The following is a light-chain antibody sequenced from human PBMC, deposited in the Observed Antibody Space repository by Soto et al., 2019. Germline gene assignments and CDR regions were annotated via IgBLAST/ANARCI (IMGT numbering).Light chain of an antibody. V-gene: IGKV1-5*03. Sequence: EIHITLSPFALSATVGDRVTITCRASQSISSWLAWYQQKPGKAPKLLIYKASSLESGVPSRFSGSGSGTEFTLTISSLQPDDFATYYCHQYNSYWTFGQGTKVDI. CDR1: QSISSW. CDR3: HQYNSYWT. J-gene: IGKJ1*01. CDR2: KAS.